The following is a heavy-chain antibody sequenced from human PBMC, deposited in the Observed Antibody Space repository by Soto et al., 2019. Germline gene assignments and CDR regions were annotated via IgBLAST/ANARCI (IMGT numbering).Heavy chain of an antibody. J-gene: IGHJ4*02. CDR2: ISPDGTTI. Sequence: EVQLVESGGGLVQPGGSLRLSCAASGFTFSSNWMNWVRQGPGKWLVWVSRISPDGTTINYADSVKGRFTISRDNAKNPLYLQMNSLGAEDTAVYYCASAGLPAASDYWGQGTLVTVSS. CDR3: ASAGLPAASDY. D-gene: IGHD2-2*01. V-gene: IGHV3-74*01. CDR1: GFTFSSNW.